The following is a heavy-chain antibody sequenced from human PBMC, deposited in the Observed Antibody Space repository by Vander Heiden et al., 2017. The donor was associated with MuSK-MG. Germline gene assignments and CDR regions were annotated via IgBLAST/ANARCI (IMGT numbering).Heavy chain of an antibody. J-gene: IGHJ6*03. Sequence: QVQLQESGPGLVKPSQTLSLTCTVSGGSISSGDYYWSWIRQPPGKGLEWIGYIYYSGSTYYNPSLKRRVTISVDTSKNQFSLKLSSVTAADTAVYYCARDFFGSSWYSDYYYYMDVWGKGTTVTVSS. D-gene: IGHD6-13*01. CDR3: ARDFFGSSWYSDYYYYMDV. CDR2: IYYSGST. V-gene: IGHV4-30-4*08. CDR1: GGSISSGDYY.